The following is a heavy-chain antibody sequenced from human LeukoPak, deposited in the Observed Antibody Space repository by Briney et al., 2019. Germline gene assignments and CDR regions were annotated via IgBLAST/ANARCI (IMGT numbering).Heavy chain of an antibody. D-gene: IGHD3-10*01. CDR2: INPNSGGT. CDR1: GYTFADYY. V-gene: IGHV1-2*02. J-gene: IGHJ4*02. CDR3: ARDPATTYYYNP. Sequence: ASVKVSCKASGYTFADYYMHWVRQAPGQGLEWMGWINPNSGGTNYAQKFQGRVTMTRDTSIRTVYLELSSLRADDTAVYYCARDPATTYYYNPWGQGALVTVSS.